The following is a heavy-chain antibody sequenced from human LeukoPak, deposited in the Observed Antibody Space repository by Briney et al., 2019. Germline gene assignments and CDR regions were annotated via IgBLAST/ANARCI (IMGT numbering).Heavy chain of an antibody. V-gene: IGHV1-69*04. CDR1: GGTFSSYA. D-gene: IGHD6-6*01. Sequence: SVKVSCKASGGTFSSYAISWVRQAPGQGLEWMGRIIPILGIANYAQKFQGRVTITADKSTSTAYMELSSLRSEDTAVYYCASGPEIYSSSGYYWGQGTLVTVSS. CDR3: ASGPEIYSSSGYY. CDR2: IIPILGIA. J-gene: IGHJ4*02.